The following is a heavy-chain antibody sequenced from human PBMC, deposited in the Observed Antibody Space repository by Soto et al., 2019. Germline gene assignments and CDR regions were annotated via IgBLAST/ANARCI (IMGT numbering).Heavy chain of an antibody. D-gene: IGHD5-12*01. CDR3: ASDPIIHSGYRCTEGY. CDR1: GFTFSDYY. V-gene: IGHV3-11*01. CDR2: ISSSGSTI. J-gene: IGHJ4*02. Sequence: QVQLVESGGGLVKPGGSLRLSCAASGFTFSDYYMSWIRQAPGKGLEWVSYISSSGSTIYYADFVKGRFTISRDNAKTFRYLQMNSVRTEDTAVYYGASDPIIHSGYRCTEGYWGQGTLVTVSS.